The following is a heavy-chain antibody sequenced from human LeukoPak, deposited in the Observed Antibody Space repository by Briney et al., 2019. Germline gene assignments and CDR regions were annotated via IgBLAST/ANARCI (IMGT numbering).Heavy chain of an antibody. V-gene: IGHV3-48*01. J-gene: IGHJ3*02. Sequence: PGGSLRLSCAASGFTFSSYSMNWVRQAPGKGLEWVSYISSSSSTIYYAGSVKGRFTISRDNAKNSLYLQMNSLRAEDTAVYYCARCARGLWFGSCDAFDIWGQGTMVTVSS. CDR2: ISSSSSTI. CDR3: ARCARGLWFGSCDAFDI. D-gene: IGHD3-10*01. CDR1: GFTFSSYS.